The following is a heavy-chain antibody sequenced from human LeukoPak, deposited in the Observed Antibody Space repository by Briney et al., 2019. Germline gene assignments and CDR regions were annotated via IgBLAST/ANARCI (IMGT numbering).Heavy chain of an antibody. J-gene: IGHJ4*02. CDR2: IYYGGST. CDR1: GGSISSNSYY. Sequence: SETLSLTCTVSGGSISSNSYYWGWIRQPPGKGLEWIGSIYYGGSTSYNPSLKSRGTISVDTSKNQVSLKLSTVTAADTAVCFCARQPNSGGLPIPIDYWGRGTLVTVSS. V-gene: IGHV4-39*01. CDR3: ARQPNSGGLPIPIDY. D-gene: IGHD1-26*01.